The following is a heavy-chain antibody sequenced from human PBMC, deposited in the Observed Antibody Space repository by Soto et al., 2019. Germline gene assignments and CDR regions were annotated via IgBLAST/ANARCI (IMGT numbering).Heavy chain of an antibody. J-gene: IGHJ5*02. CDR1: GYSISSGYD. Sequence: ETLSLTCAVSGYSISSGYDWGGIRQPPGKGLEWIGSIYHSGSTYYNPSLKSRFTISVDTSKNQVSLKLSSVTAADTAVYYCARAPGSSRGWFDPWGQGTLVTVSS. CDR3: ARAPGSSRGWFDP. V-gene: IGHV4-38-2*01. CDR2: IYHSGST. D-gene: IGHD6-6*01.